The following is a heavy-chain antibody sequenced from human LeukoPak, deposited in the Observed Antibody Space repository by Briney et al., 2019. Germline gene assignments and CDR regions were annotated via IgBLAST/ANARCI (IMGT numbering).Heavy chain of an antibody. V-gene: IGHV4-59*01. CDR1: GGSISSYY. CDR3: ARGGSPGDLLGY. Sequence: SETLSLTCTVSGGSISSYYWSWIRQPSGKGLEWIGYIYYSGSTNYNPSLKSRVTISVDTSKNQFSLKLSSVTAADTAVYYCARGGSPGDLLGYWGQGTLVTVSS. J-gene: IGHJ4*02. CDR2: IYYSGST. D-gene: IGHD1-26*01.